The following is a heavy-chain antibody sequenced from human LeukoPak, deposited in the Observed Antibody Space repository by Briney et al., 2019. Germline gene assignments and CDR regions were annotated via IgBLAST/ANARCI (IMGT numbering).Heavy chain of an antibody. J-gene: IGHJ4*02. CDR3: VRGDYGDYTLFDY. Sequence: PGGSLRLSCAASGFTVSSNYMSWVRQAPGKGLEWVSVIYSGDSTYYADSVKGRFTISRDNSKNTLYLQMNSLRAEDTAVYYCVRGDYGDYTLFDYWGQGTLVTVSS. V-gene: IGHV3-53*01. CDR2: IYSGDST. CDR1: GFTVSSNY. D-gene: IGHD4-17*01.